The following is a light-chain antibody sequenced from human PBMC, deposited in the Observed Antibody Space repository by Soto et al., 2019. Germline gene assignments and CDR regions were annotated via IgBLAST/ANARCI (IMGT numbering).Light chain of an antibody. CDR3: QQYYGIPRT. J-gene: IGKJ1*01. Sequence: DIVMTQSPDSLAVSLGERATINCKSSQSVLDRSNNKNYLAWYQQKPGQPPKLVIYWASTRESGVPDRFSGSGSVTDFTLTISSLQAEDGAVYFCQQYYGIPRTFGQGPRWKSN. CDR1: QSVLDRSNNKNY. CDR2: WAS. V-gene: IGKV4-1*01.